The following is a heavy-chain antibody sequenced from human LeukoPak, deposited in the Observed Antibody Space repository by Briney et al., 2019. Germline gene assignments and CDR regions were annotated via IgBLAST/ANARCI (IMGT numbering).Heavy chain of an antibody. V-gene: IGHV3-64*01. Sequence: GGSLRLSCAASGFTFSSYAMHWVRQAPGKGLEYVSAISSNGGSTYYANSVKGRFTISRDNSKNTLYLQMGSLRAEDMAVYYCARESSLTGAYFDWWGQGTLVTVSS. CDR2: ISSNGGST. CDR3: ARESSLTGAYFDW. CDR1: GFTFSSYA. D-gene: IGHD3-10*01. J-gene: IGHJ4*02.